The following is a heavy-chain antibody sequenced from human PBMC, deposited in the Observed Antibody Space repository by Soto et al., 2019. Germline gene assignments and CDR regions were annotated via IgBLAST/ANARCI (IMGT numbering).Heavy chain of an antibody. J-gene: IGHJ5*02. CDR2: INRHGDST. CDR1: GFGFDEYG. D-gene: IGHD4-17*01. V-gene: IGHV3-20*04. CDR3: ASDHRWGYEYGDYGAS. Sequence: EVYLVESGGGVVRPGGSLRLSCAASGFGFDEYGMSWVRQGPGKGLEWVSTINRHGDSTGYADSVKGRFTISRDNAKNSLDLQMNGLRAEDTAFYYGASDHRWGYEYGDYGASWGQGTLVTVSS.